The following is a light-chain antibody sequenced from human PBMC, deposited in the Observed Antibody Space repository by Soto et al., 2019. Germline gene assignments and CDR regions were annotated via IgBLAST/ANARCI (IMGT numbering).Light chain of an antibody. J-gene: IGLJ1*01. Sequence: QSALTQPPSVSGSPGQPVTISCTGTSSDVGGYDYVSWYQQRPGKAPKLLIYDVTKRPSGVPDRFSGSKSGNTASLTISGRQAEDEADFYCCRYGRSFPYVFGTGPKVTVL. CDR3: CRYGRSFPYV. CDR1: SSDVGGYDY. V-gene: IGLV2-11*01. CDR2: DVT.